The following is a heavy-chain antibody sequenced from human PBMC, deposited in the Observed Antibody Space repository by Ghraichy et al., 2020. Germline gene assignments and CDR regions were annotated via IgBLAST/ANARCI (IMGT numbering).Heavy chain of an antibody. CDR2: IYYSGST. V-gene: IGHV4-39*07. Sequence: SETLSLTCTVSGGSISSSSYYWGWIRQPPGKGLEWIGSIYYSGSTYYNPSLKSRVTISVDTSKNQFSLKLSSVTAADTAVYYCARGRRLRFLPYFDYWGQGTLVTVSS. D-gene: IGHD3-3*01. CDR3: ARGRRLRFLPYFDY. J-gene: IGHJ4*02. CDR1: GGSISSSSYY.